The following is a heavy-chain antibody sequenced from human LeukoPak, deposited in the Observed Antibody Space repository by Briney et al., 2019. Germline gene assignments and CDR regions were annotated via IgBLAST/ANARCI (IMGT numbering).Heavy chain of an antibody. D-gene: IGHD6-13*01. V-gene: IGHV3-15*04. Sequence: GGSLRLSCAASGFPFNNAWMTWVHQAPGKGLEWVGRIGSETDGGTTEYAAPVKGRFTISRDDSKNMLYLQMNSLKTEDTAVFYCTTDHGSSWSVWGQGTLVTVSS. J-gene: IGHJ4*02. CDR1: GFPFNNAW. CDR2: IGSETDGGTT. CDR3: TTDHGSSWSV.